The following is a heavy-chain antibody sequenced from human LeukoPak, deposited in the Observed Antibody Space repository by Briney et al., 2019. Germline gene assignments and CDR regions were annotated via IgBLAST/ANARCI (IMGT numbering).Heavy chain of an antibody. Sequence: GASVKVSCKVSGYTLTELSMHWVRQAPGKGLEWMGGFDPEDGETIYAQKFQGRVTMTEDTSTDTAYMELSSLRSEDTAVYYCATWYCSSTSCYSLGYRYWGQGTLVTVSS. CDR3: ATWYCSSTSCYSLGYRY. CDR2: FDPEDGET. D-gene: IGHD2-2*01. V-gene: IGHV1-24*01. J-gene: IGHJ4*02. CDR1: GYTLTELS.